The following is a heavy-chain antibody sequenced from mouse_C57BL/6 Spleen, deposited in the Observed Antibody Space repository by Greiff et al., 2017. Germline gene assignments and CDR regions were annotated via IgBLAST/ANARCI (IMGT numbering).Heavy chain of an antibody. J-gene: IGHJ4*01. V-gene: IGHV2-2*01. CDR2: IWSGGST. CDR3: ARNYYSNYEVYYYAMYY. Sequence: VHLVESGPGLVQPSQRLSITCTVSGFSLTSYGVHWVRQSPGKGLEWLGVIWSGGSTDYNAAFISRLSISKDNSKSQVFFKMNSLQADDTAIYYCARNYYSNYEVYYYAMYYWGQRTSVTVAS. CDR1: GFSLTSYG. D-gene: IGHD2-5*01.